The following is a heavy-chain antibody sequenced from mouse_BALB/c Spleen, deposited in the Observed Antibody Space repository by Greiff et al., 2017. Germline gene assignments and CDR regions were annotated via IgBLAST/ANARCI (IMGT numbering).Heavy chain of an antibody. Sequence: EVKLMESGGGLVKPGGSLKLSCAASGFTFSDYYMYWVRQTPEKRLEWVATISDGGSYTYYPDSVKGRFTISRDNAKNNLYLQMSSLKSEDTAMYYCARAKYGNYEGYFDVWGAGTTVTVSS. CDR3: ARAKYGNYEGYFDV. CDR1: GFTFSDYY. J-gene: IGHJ1*01. V-gene: IGHV5-4*02. D-gene: IGHD2-10*02. CDR2: ISDGGSYT.